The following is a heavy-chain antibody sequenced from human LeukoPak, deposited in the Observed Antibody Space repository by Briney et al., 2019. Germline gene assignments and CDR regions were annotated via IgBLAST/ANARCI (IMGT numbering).Heavy chain of an antibody. CDR2: ISSNNSYI. J-gene: IGHJ6*04. CDR3: ARDTGLEVRGVITYYYYYGMDV. V-gene: IGHV3-21*01. CDR1: GFTFSSYS. D-gene: IGHD3-10*01. Sequence: PGGSLRLSCAASGFTFSSYSMNWVRQAPGQGLEWVSSISSNNSYIYYAEKVKGRFTISRDNATNSLYLQMKSLRAEDTAVYYCARDTGLEVRGVITYYYYYGMDVWGKGTTVTVSS.